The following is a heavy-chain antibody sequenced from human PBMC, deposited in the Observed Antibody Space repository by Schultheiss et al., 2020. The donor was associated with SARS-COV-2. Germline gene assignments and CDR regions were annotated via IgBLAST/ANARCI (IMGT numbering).Heavy chain of an antibody. CDR2: IRGNTNSYAT. J-gene: IGHJ4*02. CDR1: GFSLSVSA. Sequence: GGSLRLSCAASGFSLSVSAIHWVRQASGKGLEWVGRIRGNTNSYATAYAASVKGRFTISRDDSKNTAYLQMSSLKVEDTAVYYCAKDLPYSSSWFEGFDYWGQGTLVTVSS. V-gene: IGHV3-73*01. D-gene: IGHD6-13*01. CDR3: AKDLPYSSSWFEGFDY.